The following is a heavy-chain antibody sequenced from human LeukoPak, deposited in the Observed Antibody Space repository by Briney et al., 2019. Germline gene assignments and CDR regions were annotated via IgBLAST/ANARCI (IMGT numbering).Heavy chain of an antibody. V-gene: IGHV3-74*01. Sequence: GGSLRLSCAASGFTFSGYWMHWVRQAPGKGLVWVSRINSDGSSTSYADSVKGRFTISRDNAKNTLYLQMNSLRAEDTAVYYCARGGLRYFDWLLSPDYWGQGTLVTVSS. D-gene: IGHD3-9*01. CDR2: INSDGSST. CDR1: GFTFSGYW. CDR3: ARGGLRYFDWLLSPDY. J-gene: IGHJ4*02.